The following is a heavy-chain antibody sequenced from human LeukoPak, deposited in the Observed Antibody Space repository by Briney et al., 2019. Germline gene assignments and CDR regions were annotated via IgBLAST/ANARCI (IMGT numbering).Heavy chain of an antibody. D-gene: IGHD3-10*01. J-gene: IGHJ5*02. Sequence: GSVKVSCKASGYTFTSYGISWVRQAPGQGLEWMGWISAYNGNTNYAQKLQGRVTMTTDTSTSTAYMELRSLRSDDTAVYYCARVWEDYYGSANWFDPWGQGTLVTVSS. CDR1: GYTFTSYG. CDR2: ISAYNGNT. CDR3: ARVWEDYYGSANWFDP. V-gene: IGHV1-18*04.